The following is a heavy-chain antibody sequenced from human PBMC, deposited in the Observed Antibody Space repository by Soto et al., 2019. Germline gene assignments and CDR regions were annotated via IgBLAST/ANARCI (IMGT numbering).Heavy chain of an antibody. CDR1: GYSFPSYW. V-gene: IGHV5-51*01. CDR2: VYPGDSDT. D-gene: IGHD2-8*01. Sequence: PGESLKSGCPGSGYSFPSYWIGWVRQMPGKGLEWMGIVYPGDSDTRYSPSFQGQVTISADKSISTAYLQWSSRKASDTAMYYLARLSGCNNGLCCEFDYWGRGTLITVSS. CDR3: ARLSGCNNGLCCEFDY. J-gene: IGHJ4*02.